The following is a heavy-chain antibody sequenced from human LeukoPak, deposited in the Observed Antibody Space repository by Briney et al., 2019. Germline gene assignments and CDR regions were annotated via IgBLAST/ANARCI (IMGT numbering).Heavy chain of an antibody. Sequence: QAGGSLRLSCAASGFTFSAYSMNWVRQAPGKGLEWVSYISGSSSKIHYADSVEGRFTISRDNSNNTLYLQMNSLRAEDTAVYYCARGPVTRFEIWGQGTMVTVSS. CDR1: GFTFSAYS. V-gene: IGHV3-48*01. J-gene: IGHJ3*02. CDR2: ISGSSSKI. CDR3: ARGPVTRFEI. D-gene: IGHD4-17*01.